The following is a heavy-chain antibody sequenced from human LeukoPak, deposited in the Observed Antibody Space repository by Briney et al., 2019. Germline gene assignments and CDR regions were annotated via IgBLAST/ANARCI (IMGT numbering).Heavy chain of an antibody. J-gene: IGHJ3*02. Sequence: SETLSLTCTVSGGSISSSSYYWGWIRQPPGKGLEWIGSIYYSGSTYYNPSLKSRVTTSVDTSKNQFSLRLSSLTAADTAVYYCAREGFGDSSGTPNAFDIWGQGTVVTVSS. CDR2: IYYSGST. CDR1: GGSISSSSYY. D-gene: IGHD3-22*01. CDR3: AREGFGDSSGTPNAFDI. V-gene: IGHV4-39*07.